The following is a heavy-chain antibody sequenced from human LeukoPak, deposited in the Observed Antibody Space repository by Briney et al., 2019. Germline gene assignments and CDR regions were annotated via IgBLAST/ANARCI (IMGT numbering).Heavy chain of an antibody. CDR1: GFTFSHYA. J-gene: IGHJ4*02. V-gene: IGHV3-30-3*01. Sequence: GGSLRLSCAASGFTFSHYAMHWVRQAPGKGLEWVAVISYHGIDKYYADSVKGRFTISRDNSKRTLYLQMNSLRVEDTAVYYCAREGAPIVVVTTANEYWGQGTLVTVSS. D-gene: IGHD2-2*01. CDR2: ISYHGIDK. CDR3: AREGAPIVVVTTANEY.